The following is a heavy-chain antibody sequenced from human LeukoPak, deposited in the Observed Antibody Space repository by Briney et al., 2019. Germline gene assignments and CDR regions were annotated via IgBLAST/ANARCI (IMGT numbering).Heavy chain of an antibody. Sequence: PGGSLRLSCAAPGFTFSSYGTHWVRQAPGKGLEWVAVISYDGSNKYYADSVKGRFTISRDNSKNTLYLQMNSLRAEDTAVYYCAKGWWFDPWGQGTLVTVSS. CDR2: ISYDGSNK. CDR1: GFTFSSYG. D-gene: IGHD2-15*01. J-gene: IGHJ5*02. CDR3: AKGWWFDP. V-gene: IGHV3-30*18.